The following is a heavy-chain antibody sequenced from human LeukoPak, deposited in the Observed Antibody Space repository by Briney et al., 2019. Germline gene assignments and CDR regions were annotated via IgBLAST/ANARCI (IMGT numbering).Heavy chain of an antibody. J-gene: IGHJ3*02. CDR3: ARDCSGGRCHDDAFDI. Sequence: SETLSLTCTVSGGSISSYYWSWIRQPPGKGLEWIGYIYYSGSTNYNPSLKSRVTISIDTSKNQFSLKLSSVTAADTAVYYCARDCSGGRCHDDAFDIWGQGTMATVSS. D-gene: IGHD2-15*01. CDR1: GGSISSYY. CDR2: IYYSGST. V-gene: IGHV4-59*01.